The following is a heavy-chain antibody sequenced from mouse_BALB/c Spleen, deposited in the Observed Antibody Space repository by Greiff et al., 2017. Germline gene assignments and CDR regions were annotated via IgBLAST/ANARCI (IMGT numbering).Heavy chain of an antibody. V-gene: IGHV5-17*02. CDR2: ISSGSSTI. D-gene: IGHD2-2*01. J-gene: IGHJ4*01. CDR3: ARHDYWLREYAMDY. CDR1: GFTFSSFG. Sequence: EVQLVESGGGLVQPGGSRKLSCAASGFTFSSFGMHWVRQAPEKGLEWVAYISSGSSTIYYADTVKGRFTISRDNPKNTLFLQMTSLRSEDTAMYYCARHDYWLREYAMDYWGQGTSVTVSS.